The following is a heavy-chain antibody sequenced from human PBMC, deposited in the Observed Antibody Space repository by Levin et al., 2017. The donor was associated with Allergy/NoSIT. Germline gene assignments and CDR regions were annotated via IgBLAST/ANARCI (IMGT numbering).Heavy chain of an antibody. J-gene: IGHJ4*02. CDR1: GFTFSSYG. V-gene: IGHV3-33*01. CDR3: ARDKENNYYDSVFDY. Sequence: PGGSLRLSCAASGFTFSSYGMHWVRQAPGKGLEWVAVIWYDGSNKYYADSVKGRFTISRDNSKNTLYLQMNSLRAEDTAVYYCARDKENNYYDSVFDYWGQGTLVTVSS. CDR2: IWYDGSNK. D-gene: IGHD3-22*01.